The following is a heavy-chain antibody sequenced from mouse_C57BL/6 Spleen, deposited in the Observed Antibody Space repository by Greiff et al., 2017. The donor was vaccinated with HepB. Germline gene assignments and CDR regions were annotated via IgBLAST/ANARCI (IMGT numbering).Heavy chain of an antibody. J-gene: IGHJ1*03. CDR3: ALLLPFDV. Sequence: QVQLKQPGAELVKPGASVKLSCKASGYTFTSYWMHWVKQRPGQGLEWIGMIHPNSGSTSYNQKFKGKATLTVDKSSSTAYMELRSLTSEDSAVYYCALLLPFDVWGTGTTVTVSS. CDR1: GYTFTSYW. CDR2: IHPNSGST. V-gene: IGHV1-64*01. D-gene: IGHD2-10*01.